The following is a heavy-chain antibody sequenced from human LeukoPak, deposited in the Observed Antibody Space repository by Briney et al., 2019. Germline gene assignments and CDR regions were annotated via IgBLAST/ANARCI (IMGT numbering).Heavy chain of an antibody. CDR3: ARDRHWGGYDYLFDY. V-gene: IGHV1-18*01. D-gene: IGHD5-12*01. CDR2: ISAYNGNT. Sequence: ASVKVSCKASGYTFTSYGISWVRQAPGQGLEWMGWISAYNGNTNYAQKLQGRVTMTTDTSTSTAYMELRSLRSDDTAVYYCARDRHWGGYDYLFDYWGQGTLVTVSS. J-gene: IGHJ4*02. CDR1: GYTFTSYG.